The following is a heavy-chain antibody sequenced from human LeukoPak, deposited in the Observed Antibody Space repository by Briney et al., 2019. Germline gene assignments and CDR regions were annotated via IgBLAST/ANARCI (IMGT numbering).Heavy chain of an antibody. V-gene: IGHV4-39*01. J-gene: IGHJ4*02. CDR1: GVSISSSDYY. CDR2: ISSSESP. CDR3: ARRTSNPVGAIDY. D-gene: IGHD1-26*01. Sequence: PETLSLTCTVSGVSISSSDYYWGWIRQPPGKGLEWIGAISSSESPYYNPSLKSRVTISVHSSKNQFSLKLTSVTAADTAVYYCARRTSNPVGAIDYWGQGAQVTVSS.